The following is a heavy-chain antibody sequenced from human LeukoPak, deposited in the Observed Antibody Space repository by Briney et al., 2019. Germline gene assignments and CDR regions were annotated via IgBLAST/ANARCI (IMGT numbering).Heavy chain of an antibody. CDR1: GFTFSSYA. D-gene: IGHD5-24*01. J-gene: IGHJ4*02. CDR3: ARDPPRDGYNLEY. CDR2: ISYDGSNK. Sequence: GGSLRLSCAASGFTFSSYAMHWVRQAPGKGLEWVAVISYDGSNKYYADSVKGRFTISRDNSKITLYLQMNSLRAEDTAVYYCARDPPRDGYNLEYWGQGTLVTVSS. V-gene: IGHV3-30*04.